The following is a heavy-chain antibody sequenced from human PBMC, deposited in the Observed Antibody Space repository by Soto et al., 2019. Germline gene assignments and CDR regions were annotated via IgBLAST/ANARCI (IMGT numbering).Heavy chain of an antibody. CDR3: AILSN. D-gene: IGHD6-6*01. V-gene: IGHV3-53*01. Sequence: GGSLRLSCAASGLTVSSNYMNWVRQAPGKGLEWVSIIYSDGTTSYADSVKGRFTISRDNFKNTLHLQMNSLRAEDTAVYYCAILSNWGQGTLVTVSS. CDR2: IYSDGTT. J-gene: IGHJ4*02. CDR1: GLTVSSNY.